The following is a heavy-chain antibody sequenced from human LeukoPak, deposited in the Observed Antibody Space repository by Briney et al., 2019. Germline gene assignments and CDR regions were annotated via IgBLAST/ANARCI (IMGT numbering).Heavy chain of an antibody. Sequence: SETLSLTCAVYGGSFSGYYWSWIRQPPGKGLEWIGEINHSGSTNYSPSLKSRVTISVDTSKNQFSLKLSSVTAADTAVYYCARVGLRITIFGVVPHDWFDPWGQGTLVTVSS. CDR2: INHSGST. J-gene: IGHJ5*02. V-gene: IGHV4-34*01. CDR1: GGSFSGYY. D-gene: IGHD3-3*01. CDR3: ARVGLRITIFGVVPHDWFDP.